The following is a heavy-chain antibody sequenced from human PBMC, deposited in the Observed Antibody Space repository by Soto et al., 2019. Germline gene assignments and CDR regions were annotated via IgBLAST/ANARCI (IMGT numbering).Heavy chain of an antibody. CDR2: IYYSGST. CDR3: ARAGDYSGYVSPYYYYGMDV. CDR1: GGSISSGGYY. J-gene: IGHJ6*02. Sequence: SETLSLTCTVSGGSISSGGYYLSWIRQHPGKGLEWVGYIYYSGSTYYNPSLKSRVTISVDTSKNQFSLKLSSVTAADTAVYYCARAGDYSGYVSPYYYYGMDVWGQGTTVTVSS. V-gene: IGHV4-31*03. D-gene: IGHD5-12*01.